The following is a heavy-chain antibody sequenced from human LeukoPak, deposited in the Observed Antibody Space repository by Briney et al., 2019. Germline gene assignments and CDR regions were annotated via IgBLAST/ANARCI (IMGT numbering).Heavy chain of an antibody. CDR3: AREASSWDY. V-gene: IGHV3-66*02. J-gene: IGHJ4*02. CDR1: GFSFSNAW. D-gene: IGHD6-6*01. CDR2: IYTGGTT. Sequence: GGSLRLSCAASGFSFSNAWMSWVRQAPGKGLEWVSVIYTGGTTYYADSVKGRFTISRDNSKNTLYLQMNSLRAEDTAVYYCAREASSWDYWGQGTLVTVSS.